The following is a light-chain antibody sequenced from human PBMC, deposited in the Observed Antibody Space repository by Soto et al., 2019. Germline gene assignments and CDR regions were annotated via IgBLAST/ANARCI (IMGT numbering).Light chain of an antibody. Sequence: QSVLTQPPSVSGAPGQKITISCTGSSSNIGADDDVHWYQQFPGTAPKLLIDGNVYRPSGVPDRFSASKSCTSASLAITGLQAEEEADYYCQAYDTSLSGVVFGTGTKVTVL. CDR3: QAYDTSLSGVV. J-gene: IGLJ1*01. CDR2: GNV. CDR1: SSNIGADDD. V-gene: IGLV1-40*01.